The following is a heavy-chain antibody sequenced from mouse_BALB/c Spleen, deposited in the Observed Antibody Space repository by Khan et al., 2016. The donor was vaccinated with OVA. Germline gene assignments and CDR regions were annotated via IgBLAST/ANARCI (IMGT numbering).Heavy chain of an antibody. Sequence: EVQLQQSGPELVKPGASVKIPCKASGYTFTDYNMDWVKQSHGESLEWIGDINPNNGGTIYNQKFKGKATLTVDKSSNTAYMELRSLTSEDTAVYYCTRKEDRYDGDFDYWGQGTTLTVSS. D-gene: IGHD2-14*01. CDR2: INPNNGGT. V-gene: IGHV1-18*01. CDR1: GYTFTDYN. J-gene: IGHJ2*01. CDR3: TRKEDRYDGDFDY.